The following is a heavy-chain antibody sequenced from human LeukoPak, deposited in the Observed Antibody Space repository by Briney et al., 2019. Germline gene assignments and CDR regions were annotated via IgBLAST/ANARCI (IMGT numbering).Heavy chain of an antibody. J-gene: IGHJ4*02. D-gene: IGHD4-17*01. CDR1: GFTFSSYW. CDR2: INSDGSST. V-gene: IGHV3-74*01. Sequence: GGSLRLSCAASGFTFSSYWMHWVRQAPGKGLVWVSRINSDGSSTSYADSVKGRFTISRDNAKNTLYLQMNSLRAEDTAVYYCAKEGTVTTFSGLGFDYWGQGTLVTVSS. CDR3: AKEGTVTTFSGLGFDY.